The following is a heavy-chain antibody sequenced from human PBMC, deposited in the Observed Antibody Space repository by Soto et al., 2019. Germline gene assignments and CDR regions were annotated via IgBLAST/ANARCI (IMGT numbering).Heavy chain of an antibody. CDR3: GNGVVGPPNN. CDR2: IVADGSTT. CDR1: GFTFTAYG. J-gene: IGHJ4*02. D-gene: IGHD3-3*01. Sequence: EVQLLESGGGLVQPGGSLRLSCAASGFTFTAYGMSWARQAPGKGLEWVSGIVADGSTTHYADSVKGRFTISRDDSKNTIYVQMNRLRAEDTAVYYFGNGVVGPPNNWGEGTMVTVSS. V-gene: IGHV3-23*01.